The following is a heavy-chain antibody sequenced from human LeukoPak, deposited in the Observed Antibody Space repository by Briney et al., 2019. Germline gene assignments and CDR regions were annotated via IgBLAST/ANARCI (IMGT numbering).Heavy chain of an antibody. Sequence: PGGSLRLSCAASGFTFSDYYMSWIRQAPGKGLEWVSYISSSGSTIYYADSVKGRFTISRDNAKNSLYLQMNSLKTEDTAVYYCTTDANYGSGNGYWGQGTLVTVSS. CDR2: ISSSGSTI. D-gene: IGHD3-10*01. V-gene: IGHV3-11*01. J-gene: IGHJ4*02. CDR1: GFTFSDYY. CDR3: TTDANYGSGNGY.